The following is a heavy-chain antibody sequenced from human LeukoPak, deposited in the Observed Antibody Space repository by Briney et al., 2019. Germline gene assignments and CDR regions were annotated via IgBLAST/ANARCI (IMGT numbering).Heavy chain of an antibody. D-gene: IGHD1-26*01. CDR1: GFTFSSYA. Sequence: GGSLTLSCAASGFTFSSYAMSWVRQAPGKGLEWVSGISGSGGSTYYADSVKGRFTISRDNSKNTLYLQMNSLRAEDTAVYYCAKGTTYSGRNWEYFQHWGQGTLVTVSS. V-gene: IGHV3-23*01. CDR2: ISGSGGST. J-gene: IGHJ1*01. CDR3: AKGTTYSGRNWEYFQH.